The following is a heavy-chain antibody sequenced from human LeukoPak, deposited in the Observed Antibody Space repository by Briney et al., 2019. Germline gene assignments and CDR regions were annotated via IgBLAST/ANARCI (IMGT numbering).Heavy chain of an antibody. V-gene: IGHV3-30*02. CDR3: AIEGVPRYFDY. CDR2: KRYDGSNE. J-gene: IGHJ4*02. Sequence: PGGSLRLSCAASGFTFSSYGMHWVRQAPGKGLEWVAFKRYDGSNEYYADSVKGRFTISRDNSKNTLYLQMDSLRTEDTAVYYCAIEGVPRYFDYWGQGSLVTVSS. CDR1: GFTFSSYG.